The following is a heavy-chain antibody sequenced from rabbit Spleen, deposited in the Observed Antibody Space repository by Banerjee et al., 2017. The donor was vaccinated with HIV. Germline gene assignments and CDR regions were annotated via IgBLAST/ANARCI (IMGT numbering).Heavy chain of an antibody. J-gene: IGHJ4*01. V-gene: IGHV1S7*01. CDR1: GFTLTSYY. CDR2: IDPVFGSA. Sequence: QLEESGGGLVQPGGSLKLSCTASGFTLTSYYMSWVRQAPGKGLEWIGYIDPVFGSAYYASWVNGRFSISRENTQNTVSLQLNSLTAADTATYFCARGGGLWGPGTLVTVS. CDR3: ARGGGL.